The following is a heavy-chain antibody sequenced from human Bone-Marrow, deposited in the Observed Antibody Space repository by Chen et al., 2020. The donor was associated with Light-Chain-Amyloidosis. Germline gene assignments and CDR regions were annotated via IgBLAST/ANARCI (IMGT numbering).Heavy chain of an antibody. CDR3: ARRRDGYNFDY. Sequence: EVQLGQSGPEVKKPGESLKISCKGSGYTFPNYWIGWVRQMPGKGLERMGVIYPDDSDARYSPSFEGQVTISADKSITTAYLQWRSLKASDTAMYYCARRRDGYNFDYWGQGTLVTVSS. CDR1: GYTFPNYW. CDR2: IYPDDSDA. J-gene: IGHJ4*02. D-gene: IGHD5-12*01. V-gene: IGHV5-51*01.